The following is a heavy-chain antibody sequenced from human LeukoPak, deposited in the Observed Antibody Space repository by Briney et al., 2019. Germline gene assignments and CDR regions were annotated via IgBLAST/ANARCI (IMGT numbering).Heavy chain of an antibody. V-gene: IGHV3-33*01. D-gene: IGHD2-2*01. CDR2: IWYDGSNK. CDR1: GFTFSSYG. Sequence: GRSLRLSCAASGFTFSSYGMHWVRQAPGKWLEWVAVIWYDGSNKYYADSVKGRFTISRDNSKNTLYLQMNSLRAEDTAVYYCARDELYCSSTSCYYYYGMDVWGKGTTVTVSS. J-gene: IGHJ6*04. CDR3: ARDELYCSSTSCYYYYGMDV.